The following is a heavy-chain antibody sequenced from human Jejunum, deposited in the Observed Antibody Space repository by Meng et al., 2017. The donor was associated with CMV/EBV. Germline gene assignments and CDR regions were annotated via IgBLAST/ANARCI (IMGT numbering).Heavy chain of an antibody. CDR3: AKILAAAGGDY. V-gene: IGHV3-30*02. Sequence: QGQVVECRGAVVQRWGALSGACAASGFTFSSYGMHWVRQAPGKVLEWVAFIRYDGSNKYYADSVKGRFTISRDNSKNTLYLQMNSLRAEDTAVYYCAKILAAAGGDYWGQGTLVTVSS. CDR2: IRYDGSNK. D-gene: IGHD6-13*01. J-gene: IGHJ4*02. CDR1: GFTFSSYG.